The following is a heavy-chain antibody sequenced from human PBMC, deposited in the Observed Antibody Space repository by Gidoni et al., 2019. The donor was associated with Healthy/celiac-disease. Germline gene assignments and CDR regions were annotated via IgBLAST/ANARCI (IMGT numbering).Heavy chain of an antibody. D-gene: IGHD1-1*01. V-gene: IGHV1-69-2*01. J-gene: IGHJ6*03. CDR2: ADPEDGER. Sequence: EVQLVQSGAEVKTPGATVKISCKVSGYSFSDYFMHWVQQAPGKGLEWMGLADPEDGERIYAEKFQGRVTITADTSTDTAYMELRSLRFEDTAVYYCATGNENPSYMDVWGKGTTVTVSS. CDR3: ATGNENPSYMDV. CDR1: GYSFSDYF.